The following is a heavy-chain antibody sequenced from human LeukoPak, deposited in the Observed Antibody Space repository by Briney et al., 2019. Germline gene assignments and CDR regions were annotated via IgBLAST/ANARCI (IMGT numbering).Heavy chain of an antibody. CDR3: ARAGGSYPNWFDP. CDR1: GGSISSYY. Sequence: SETLSLTCTVSGGSISSYYWSWIRQPPGKGLEWIVYIYYSGSTNYNPSLKSRVTISVDTSKNQFSLKLSSVTAADTAVYYCARAGGSYPNWFDPWGQGTLVTVSS. D-gene: IGHD1-26*01. V-gene: IGHV4-59*01. J-gene: IGHJ5*02. CDR2: IYYSGST.